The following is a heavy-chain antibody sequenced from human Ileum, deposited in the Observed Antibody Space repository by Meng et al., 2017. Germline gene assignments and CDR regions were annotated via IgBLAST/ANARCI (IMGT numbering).Heavy chain of an antibody. J-gene: IGHJ4*02. CDR3: ASGSGSLDY. V-gene: IGHV6-1*01. CDR2: TYYRSKWYS. D-gene: IGHD3-3*01. CDR1: GVSVSSNIAA. Sequence: QVGLKRHDAGLVDPSQTVSRPCAVAGVSVSSNIAAWNWIRQSPLRGLEWLGRTYYRSKWYSEYAVSVKSRISITPDTSKNQFSLQMNSVTPEDTAVYYCASGSGSLDYWGQGTLVTVSS.